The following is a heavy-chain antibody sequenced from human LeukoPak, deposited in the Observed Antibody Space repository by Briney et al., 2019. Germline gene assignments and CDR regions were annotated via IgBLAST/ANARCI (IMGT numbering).Heavy chain of an antibody. Sequence: SETLSLTCTVSDASISGYYWSWIRQPPGKGLEWIGSIHFSGSTNYNPSLRRRVTISVDTSKNQLSLKLSSVTAADTAVYYCARDLGGIYFDYWGQGTLVTVSS. D-gene: IGHD1-26*01. CDR1: DASISGYY. V-gene: IGHV4-59*01. CDR2: IHFSGST. J-gene: IGHJ4*02. CDR3: ARDLGGIYFDY.